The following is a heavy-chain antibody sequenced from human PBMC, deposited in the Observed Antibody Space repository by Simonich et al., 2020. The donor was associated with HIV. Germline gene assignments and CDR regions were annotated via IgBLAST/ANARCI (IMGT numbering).Heavy chain of an antibody. J-gene: IGHJ1*01. Sequence: QVQLQQWGAGLLKPSETLSLTCAVYGGSFSGYYLSWIRQPPGKGLEWIGEINHRGKNNYNPALKSRVTISVDTSKNQFSLKLSSVTAADTAVYYCARLTAGGLGEYFQHWGQGTLVTVSS. CDR3: ARLTAGGLGEYFQH. D-gene: IGHD6-13*01. CDR2: INHRGKN. CDR1: GGSFSGYY. V-gene: IGHV4-34*01.